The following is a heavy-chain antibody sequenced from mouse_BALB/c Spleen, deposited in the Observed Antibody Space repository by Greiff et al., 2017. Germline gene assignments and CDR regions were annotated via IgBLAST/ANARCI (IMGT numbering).Heavy chain of an antibody. D-gene: IGHD2-4*01. CDR2: INSNGGST. Sequence: EVQLVESGGGLVQPGGSPKLSCAASGFTFSSYGMSWVRQTPDKRLELVATINSNGGSTYYPDSVKGRFTISRDNAKNTLYLQMSSLKSEDTAMYYCARDSITIFDYWGQGTTLTVSS. J-gene: IGHJ2*01. V-gene: IGHV5-6-3*01. CDR3: ARDSITIFDY. CDR1: GFTFSSYG.